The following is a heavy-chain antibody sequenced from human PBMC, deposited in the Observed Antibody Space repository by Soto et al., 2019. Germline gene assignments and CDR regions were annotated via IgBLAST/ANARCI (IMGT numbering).Heavy chain of an antibody. CDR1: GYSFSGYW. D-gene: IGHD3-22*01. CDR2: IDPSDSQT. CDR3: ARQIYDSDTGPNFQYYFDS. V-gene: IGHV5-10-1*01. J-gene: IGHJ4*02. Sequence: GESLKISCKGSGYSFSGYWITWVRQKPGKGLEWMGRIDPSDSQTYYSPSFRGHVNISVTKSITTVFLQWSSLRASDTAMYYCARQIYDSDTGPNFQYYFDSWGPGTPVTVYS.